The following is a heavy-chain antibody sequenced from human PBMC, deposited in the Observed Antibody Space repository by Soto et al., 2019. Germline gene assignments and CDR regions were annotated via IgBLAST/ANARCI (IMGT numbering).Heavy chain of an antibody. D-gene: IGHD3-16*01. CDR3: ARDRWGLWGGDY. CDR2: IIYDGGIT. Sequence: EVQLVESGGGLVQPGGSLRISCAASGFDFSSYWMHWVRQAPGEGPVWVSRIIYDGGITNYVDSVKGRFTMSRDNDKNTVFLQMNSLRAEDTAVYCCARDRWGLWGGDYWGQGTLVIVSS. J-gene: IGHJ4*02. V-gene: IGHV3-74*01. CDR1: GFDFSSYW.